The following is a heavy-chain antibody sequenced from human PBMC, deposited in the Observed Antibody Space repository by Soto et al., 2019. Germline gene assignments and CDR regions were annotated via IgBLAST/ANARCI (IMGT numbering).Heavy chain of an antibody. J-gene: IGHJ3*02. V-gene: IGHV4-34*09. D-gene: IGHD2-21*02. CDR3: AGLAYCGGDCYTVAFDI. CDR1: GGSFSGYY. CDR2: IYYSGST. Sequence: SETLSLTCAVYGGSFSGYYWSWIRQPPGKGLEWIGYIYYSGSTYYNPSLKSRVTISVDTSKNQFSPKLSSVTAADTAVYYCAGLAYCGGDCYTVAFDIWGQGTMVTVS.